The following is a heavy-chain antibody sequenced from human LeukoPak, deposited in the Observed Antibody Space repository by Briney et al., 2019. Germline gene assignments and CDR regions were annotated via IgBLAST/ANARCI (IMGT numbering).Heavy chain of an antibody. CDR3: ALYDFWSGYSTY. CDR1: GDSISSVDYY. J-gene: IGHJ4*02. Sequence: TSQTLSLTCTVSGDSISSVDYYWSWIRQPPGKGLEWIGYIYYSGSTYYNPSLKSRVTISVDTSKNQFSLKLSSVTAADTAVYYCALYDFWSGYSTYWGQGTLVTVSS. V-gene: IGHV4-30-4*08. CDR2: IYYSGST. D-gene: IGHD3-3*01.